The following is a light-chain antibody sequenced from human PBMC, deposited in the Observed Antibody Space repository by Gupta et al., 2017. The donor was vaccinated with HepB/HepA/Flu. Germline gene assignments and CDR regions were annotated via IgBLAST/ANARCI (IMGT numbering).Light chain of an antibody. CDR3: QSAVSSRGV. CDR2: KDS. V-gene: IGLV3-25*03. J-gene: IGLJ2*01. CDR1: ALPKQY. Sequence: SYELTQPPSVSVSPGQTARITCSGDALPKQYAYWYQQKPGQAPVVVIYKDSERPSGIPERFSGSSSGTTVTLTISGVQAEDEADYYCQSAVSSRGVFGGGTKLTVL.